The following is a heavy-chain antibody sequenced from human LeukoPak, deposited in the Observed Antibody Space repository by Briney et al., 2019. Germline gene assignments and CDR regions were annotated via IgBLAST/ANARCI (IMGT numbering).Heavy chain of an antibody. J-gene: IGHJ2*01. D-gene: IGHD3-10*01. V-gene: IGHV3-30*02. Sequence: GGSLRLSCAASGFTFSSYGMHWVRQAPGKGLEWVAFIRYDGSNKYYADSVKDRFTISRDNSRDRLYLETNSLRAEDTAVYYCARDRMGAIMYFDVWGRGTLVTVSS. CDR1: GFTFSSYG. CDR2: IRYDGSNK. CDR3: ARDRMGAIMYFDV.